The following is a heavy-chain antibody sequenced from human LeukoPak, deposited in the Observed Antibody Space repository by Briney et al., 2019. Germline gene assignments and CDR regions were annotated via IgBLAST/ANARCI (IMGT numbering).Heavy chain of an antibody. J-gene: IGHJ4*02. CDR1: GFTFSTFA. CDR2: IFPSGGEI. Sequence: GGSLRLSCAASGFTFSTFAMIWVRQPPGKGLEWVSSIFPSGGEIHYADSVRGRFTISRDNPKSILSLQMNSLKTEDTAVYYCTTDVPTYGSGEFDYWGQGIMVTVSS. CDR3: TTDVPTYGSGEFDY. D-gene: IGHD3-10*01. V-gene: IGHV3-23*01.